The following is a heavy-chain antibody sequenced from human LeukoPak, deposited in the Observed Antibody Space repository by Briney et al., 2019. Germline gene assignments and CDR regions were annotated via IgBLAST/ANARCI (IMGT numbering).Heavy chain of an antibody. V-gene: IGHV3-21*01. J-gene: IGHJ1*01. CDR1: GFTFSSYS. CDR2: ISSSSSYI. Sequence: GGSLRLSCAASGFTFSSYSMNWVRQAPGKGLEWVSSISSSSSYIYYADSVKSRFTISRDNAKNSLYLQMNSLRAEDTAVYYCARDGSSGWHAFFQHWGQGTLVTVSS. CDR3: ARDGSSGWHAFFQH. D-gene: IGHD6-19*01.